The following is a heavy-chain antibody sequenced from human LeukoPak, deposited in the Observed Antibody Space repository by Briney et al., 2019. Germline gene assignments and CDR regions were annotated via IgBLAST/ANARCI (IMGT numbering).Heavy chain of an antibody. CDR2: ISTSGGST. D-gene: IGHD6-13*01. V-gene: IGHV3-23*01. CDR1: GFSFSSYV. CDR3: ARENVAAATSDY. Sequence: GGSLRLSCAASGFSFSSYVMNWVRQAPGKGLEWVSTISTSGGSTYYADSVKGRFTISRDDSKNTLYLQMNSLRADDTAVYYCARENVAAATSDYWGQGTLVTVSS. J-gene: IGHJ4*02.